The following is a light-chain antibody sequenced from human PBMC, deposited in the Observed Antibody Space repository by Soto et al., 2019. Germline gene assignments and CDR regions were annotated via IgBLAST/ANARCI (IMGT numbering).Light chain of an antibody. CDR1: SSDVGSYNL. J-gene: IGLJ1*01. V-gene: IGLV2-23*01. CDR2: GGT. CDR3: CSYAGISTYVV. Sequence: QSALTQPASVSGAPGQSITISCTGTSSDVGSYNLVSWYQQHPGEAPKLMIYGGTKRPSGVSNRFSGSKSGNTSYLTISGLQAEDDADYHCCSYAGISTYVVFGTGTKLTVL.